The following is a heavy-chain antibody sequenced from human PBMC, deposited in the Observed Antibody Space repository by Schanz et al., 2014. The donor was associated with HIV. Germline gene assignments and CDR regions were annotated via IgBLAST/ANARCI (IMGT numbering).Heavy chain of an antibody. D-gene: IGHD5-12*01. CDR1: GFSFSDYH. Sequence: QVQLVESGGDLVKPGGSLRLSCTASGFSFSDYHMSWIRQAPGKGLDWVSTISGSDGDTYYADSVKGRFTISRDNSKNTLYLQMNSLGAEDTAVYYCAKGLTIWLQPPFDYWGQGTLVTVSS. V-gene: IGHV3-11*05. CDR2: ISGSDGDT. J-gene: IGHJ4*02. CDR3: AKGLTIWLQPPFDY.